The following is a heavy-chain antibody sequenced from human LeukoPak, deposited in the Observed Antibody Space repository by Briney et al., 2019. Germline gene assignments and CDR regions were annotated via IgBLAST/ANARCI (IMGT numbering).Heavy chain of an antibody. Sequence: SETLSLTCSVSGDSISSGSYYWGWIRQPPGKGLEWIGSIYYSGSTYYNPSLKSRVTISVDTSKNQFSLKLSSVTAADTAVYYCATNGGRYSIAWYYFDYWGQGTLVTVSS. J-gene: IGHJ4*02. CDR1: GDSISSGSYY. D-gene: IGHD6-13*01. CDR3: ATNGGRYSIAWYYFDY. CDR2: IYYSGST. V-gene: IGHV4-39*07.